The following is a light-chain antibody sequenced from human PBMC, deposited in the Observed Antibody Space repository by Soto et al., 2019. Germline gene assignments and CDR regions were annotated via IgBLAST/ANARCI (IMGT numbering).Light chain of an antibody. J-gene: IGLJ2*01. Sequence: QSALTQPASVSGSPGQSITISCTGTSSDVGGYNYVSWYQQHPGKAHKLMIYDVSNRPSGVSNRFSGSKSGNTASLTISGLLAEDEADYYCSSYTSSSPHVVFGGGTKLTVL. CDR3: SSYTSSSPHVV. CDR2: DVS. V-gene: IGLV2-14*01. CDR1: SSDVGGYNY.